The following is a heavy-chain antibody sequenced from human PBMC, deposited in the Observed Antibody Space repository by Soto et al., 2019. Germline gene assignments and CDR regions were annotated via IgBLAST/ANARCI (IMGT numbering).Heavy chain of an antibody. CDR3: ARSRGRSTSVATYYYCYCGMDV. J-gene: IGHJ6*02. V-gene: IGHV1-69*01. CDR2: IIPISGTA. CDR1: GGTFSSYA. Sequence: QVQLVQSGAEVKKPGSSVKVSCKASGGTFSSYAISWVRQAPGQGLEWMGGIIPISGTANYAQKFQGRVTITAGENTSTDYMERSSLRSEKTAVYACARSRGRSTSVATYYYCYCGMDVWGQGTTVTVSS. D-gene: IGHD2-2*01.